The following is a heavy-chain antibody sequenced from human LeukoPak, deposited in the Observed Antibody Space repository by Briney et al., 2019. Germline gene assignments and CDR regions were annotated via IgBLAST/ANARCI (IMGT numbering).Heavy chain of an antibody. V-gene: IGHV3-23*01. Sequence: GGSLRLSCAASGFTFSSYAMSWVRQAPGKGLEWVSAISGGGATTYYSDFADSVKGRFTISRDNSKNTLYLQMNSLRAEDTAVYYCAKFYDVLTGYFDCWGQGALVTVSS. CDR3: AKFYDVLTGYFDC. D-gene: IGHD3-9*01. CDR2: ISGGGATT. CDR1: GFTFSSYA. J-gene: IGHJ4*02.